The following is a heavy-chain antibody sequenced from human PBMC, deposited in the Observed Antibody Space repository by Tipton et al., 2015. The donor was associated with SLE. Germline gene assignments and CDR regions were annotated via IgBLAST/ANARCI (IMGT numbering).Heavy chain of an antibody. CDR2: ISSTGST. V-gene: IGHV4-61*02. CDR3: TRDRTPDYYYYYMDV. J-gene: IGHJ6*03. CDR1: GVSISSSRYYSS. D-gene: IGHD2-15*01. Sequence: TLSLTCTVSGVSISSSRYYSSWSWIRQSAGKGLEWIGRISSTGSTNYNPSLKSRVTMSVDTSENQFSLRVTSVTAADTAIYYCTRDRTPDYYYYYMDVWGKWTTVTVSS.